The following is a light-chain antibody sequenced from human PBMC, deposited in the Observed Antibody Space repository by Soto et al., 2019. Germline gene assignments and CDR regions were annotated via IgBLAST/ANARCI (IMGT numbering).Light chain of an antibody. V-gene: IGLV2-14*01. CDR3: SSYTSSSTLV. CDR2: EVI. J-gene: IGLJ2*01. CDR1: SSDVGAYNY. Sequence: QSALTQPASVSGSPGQSITISCTATSSDVGAYNYVSWYQQHPGKAPKRMIYEVINRPSGVSNRFSGSKSGNTASLIISGLQAEDEADYYCSSYTSSSTLVFGGGTKLTVL.